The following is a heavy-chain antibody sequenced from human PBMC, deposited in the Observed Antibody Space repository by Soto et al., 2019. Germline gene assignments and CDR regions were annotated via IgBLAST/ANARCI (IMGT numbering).Heavy chain of an antibody. Sequence: SETLSLTCAVDGGSFSGYYWSWIRQPPGKGLEWIGEINHSGSTNYNPSLKSRVTISVDTSKNQFSLKLSSVTAADTAVYYCARGRVAKAATRQYPPLFAYWGKGTPVPVSP. CDR1: GGSFSGYY. V-gene: IGHV4-34*01. CDR2: INHSGST. CDR3: ARGRVAKAATRQYPPLFAY. J-gene: IGHJ4*02. D-gene: IGHD6-6*01.